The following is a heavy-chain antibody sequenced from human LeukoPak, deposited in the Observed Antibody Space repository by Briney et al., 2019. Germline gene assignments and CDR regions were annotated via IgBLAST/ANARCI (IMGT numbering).Heavy chain of an antibody. D-gene: IGHD3-3*01. CDR2: IFYIGNT. J-gene: IGHJ3*02. CDR3: ASRGRFLEWLSGPDAFDI. V-gene: IGHV4-30-4*01. Sequence: PSETLSLTCTVSGGSISSGDYYWSWIRQPPGKGLEWIGYIFYIGNTYYNPSLKSRLTISVDTSKNQFSLKLSSVTVADTAVYYCASRGRFLEWLSGPDAFDIWGQGTMVTVSS. CDR1: GGSISSGDYY.